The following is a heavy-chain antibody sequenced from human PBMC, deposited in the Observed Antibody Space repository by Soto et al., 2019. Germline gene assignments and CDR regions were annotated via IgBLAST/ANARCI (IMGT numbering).Heavy chain of an antibody. CDR3: AHRRGYYGSYVQFDY. V-gene: IGHV2-5*01. CDR1: GFSLSTSGVG. D-gene: IGHD3-10*01. CDR2: IYWNDDK. Sequence: QITLKESGPTLVKPTQTLTLTCTFSGFSLSTSGVGVGWIRQPPGKALECLALIYWNDDKRYSPSLRSSLTITKDTSKNQVVLTMTNVDPVDTATYYCAHRRGYYGSYVQFDYYGQGSLVTVS. J-gene: IGHJ4*02.